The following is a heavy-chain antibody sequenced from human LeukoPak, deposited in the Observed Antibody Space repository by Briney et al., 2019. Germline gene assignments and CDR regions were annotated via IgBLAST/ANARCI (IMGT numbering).Heavy chain of an antibody. CDR2: INHSGST. CDR1: GGSFSGYY. D-gene: IGHD3-10*01. CDR3: AKSNGYGLVDI. Sequence: PSETLPLTCAVYGGSFSGYYWSWIRQPPGKGLEWTGEINHSGSTNYNPSLKSRVTISVDTSKNQFSLKLSSVTAADTAVYYCAKSNGYGLVDIWGQGTMVTVSS. V-gene: IGHV4-34*01. J-gene: IGHJ3*02.